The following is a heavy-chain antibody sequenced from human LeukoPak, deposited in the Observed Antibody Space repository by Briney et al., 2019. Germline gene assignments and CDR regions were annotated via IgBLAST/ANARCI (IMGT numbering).Heavy chain of an antibody. J-gene: IGHJ6*02. V-gene: IGHV3-30*03. D-gene: IGHD3-10*01. Sequence: AGRSLRLSCAASGFTFSSYGMHWVRQAPGKGLEWVAVISYDGSNKYYADSVKGRFTISRDNSKNTLYLQMNSLRAEDTAVYYCASAITMVRGAKPHYYYGMDVWGQGTTVTVSS. CDR1: GFTFSSYG. CDR2: ISYDGSNK. CDR3: ASAITMVRGAKPHYYYGMDV.